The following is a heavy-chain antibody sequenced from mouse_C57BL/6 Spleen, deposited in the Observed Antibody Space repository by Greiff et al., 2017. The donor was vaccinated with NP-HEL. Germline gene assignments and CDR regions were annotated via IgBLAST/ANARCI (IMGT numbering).Heavy chain of an antibody. CDR3: ARGGDGNYVVCDY. V-gene: IGHV3-6*01. J-gene: IGHJ2*01. D-gene: IGHD2-1*01. CDR1: GYSITSGYY. Sequence: EVQLQESGPGLVQPSQSLSLTCSVTGYSITSGYYWNWLRQFPGNKLEWMGSISYDGSNNYNPSLKNRISITRDTSKNQFFLKLNSVTTEDTATYYCARGGDGNYVVCDYWGQGTTLTVSS. CDR2: ISYDGSN.